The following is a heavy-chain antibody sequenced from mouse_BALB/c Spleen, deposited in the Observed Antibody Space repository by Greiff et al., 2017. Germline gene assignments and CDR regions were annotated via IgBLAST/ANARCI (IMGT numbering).Heavy chain of an antibody. CDR2: SRNKANDYTT. CDR1: GFTFSDFC. Sequence: EVKVVESGGGLVQPGGSLRLSCATSGFTFSDFCMEWVRQPPGKRLEWIAASRNKANDYTTEYSASVKGRFIVSRDTSQSILYLQMNALRAEDTAIYYCARDAGSEGYFDVWGAGTTVTVSS. J-gene: IGHJ1*01. V-gene: IGHV7-1*02. D-gene: IGHD1-1*01. CDR3: ARDAGSEGYFDV.